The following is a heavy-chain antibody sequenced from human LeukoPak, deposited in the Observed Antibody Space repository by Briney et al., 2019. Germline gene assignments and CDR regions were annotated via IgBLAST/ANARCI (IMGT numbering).Heavy chain of an antibody. V-gene: IGHV3-23*01. CDR3: AKGISQGYTFGSIEEDY. Sequence: GGSLRLSCAASGFTFSRYAMSWVRQAPGKGLEWLSAISESDGSTYYADSVKGWFTISRDNSKNTLYLQMNSLGADDTAVYFCAKGISQGYTFGSIEEDYWGQGTLVTVSS. D-gene: IGHD1-1*01. CDR2: ISESDGST. J-gene: IGHJ4*02. CDR1: GFTFSRYA.